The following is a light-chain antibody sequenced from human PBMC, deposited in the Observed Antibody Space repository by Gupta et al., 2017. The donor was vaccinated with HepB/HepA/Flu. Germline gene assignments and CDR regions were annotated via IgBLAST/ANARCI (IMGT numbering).Light chain of an antibody. V-gene: IGKV3-15*01. Sequence: EIVMTQSPDTLSVSPGDRVTLSCRASQSLSSNLAWYQQKPGQAPRLLISGASTRATGIPDRFSASGSGTEFTLTISSLQSEDFAVYYCQQYYGWPPTFAGGTNAEI. CDR1: QSLSSN. CDR3: QQYYGWPPT. J-gene: IGKJ4*01. CDR2: GAS.